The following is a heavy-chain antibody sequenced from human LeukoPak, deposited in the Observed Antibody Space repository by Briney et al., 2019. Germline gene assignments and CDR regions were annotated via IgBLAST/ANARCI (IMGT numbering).Heavy chain of an antibody. CDR3: ARDSTMTDGMDV. Sequence: ASVKVSCKASGYTFTSCYMHWVRQAPGQGLEWMGIINPSGGSTSYAQKFQGRVTMTRDTSTSTVYMELSSLRSEDTAVYYCARDSTMTDGMDVWGKGTTVTVSS. CDR2: INPSGGST. CDR1: GYTFTSCY. J-gene: IGHJ6*04. D-gene: IGHD2-2*01. V-gene: IGHV1-46*01.